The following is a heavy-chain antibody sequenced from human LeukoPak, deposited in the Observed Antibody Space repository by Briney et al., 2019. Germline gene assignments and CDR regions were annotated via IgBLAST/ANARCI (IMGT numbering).Heavy chain of an antibody. V-gene: IGHV4-59*13. CDR1: GGSFSDYY. D-gene: IGHD1-26*01. CDR3: ARFLRGATNALEI. J-gene: IGHJ3*02. CDR2: MSYNDGA. Sequence: PSETLSLTCTISGGSFSDYYWSWIRQPPGKGLEWVAYMSYNDGATYNPSLKSRVTMSLDTSRNQFSLKLISVTAADTAVYYCARFLRGATNALEIWGQGTMVTVSS.